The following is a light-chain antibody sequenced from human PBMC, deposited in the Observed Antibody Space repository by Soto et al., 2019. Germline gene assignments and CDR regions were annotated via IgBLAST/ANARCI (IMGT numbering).Light chain of an antibody. CDR1: QSVLYSSNNKNY. CDR2: WAS. J-gene: IGKJ1*01. CDR3: QQYYSTPWT. Sequence: DIVMTQSPDSLAVSLGERATINCKSSQSVLYSSNNKNYVAWYQQKPGQPPKVLIYWASTRESGVPDRFSGSGSGTDITLTISSMPAEDVAIYYCQQYYSTPWTVGQGTKVEIK. V-gene: IGKV4-1*01.